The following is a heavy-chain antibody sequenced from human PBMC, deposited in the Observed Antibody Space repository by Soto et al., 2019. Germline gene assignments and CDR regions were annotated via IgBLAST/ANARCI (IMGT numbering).Heavy chain of an antibody. CDR2: ISGSGGST. CDR1: GFTFISYA. CDR3: AKVAPPWVTYKAAFED. V-gene: IGHV3-23*01. J-gene: IGHJ4*02. Sequence: GGSLILSCASSGFTFISYAMSWVRQAPGKGLEWVSAISGSGGSTYYADSVKGRFTISRDNSKNTLYLQMNSLRAEDTAVYYCAKVAPPWVTYKAAFEDWCQGTLVTV. D-gene: IGHD2-21*02.